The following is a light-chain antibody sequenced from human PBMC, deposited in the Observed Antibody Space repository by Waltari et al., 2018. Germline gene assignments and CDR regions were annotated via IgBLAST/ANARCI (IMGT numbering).Light chain of an antibody. CDR1: QGIRNY. CDR2: GTS. V-gene: IGKV1-16*02. Sequence: DIQMTKSPSSLSAFVGDRVTITCRASQGIRNYLAWFQQKPGEAPRSLIYGTSSLRSGVPSKFSGSGSGTEFTLTISSLQPEDSATYYCQQYATDPFTFGQGTKLEIK. CDR3: QQYATDPFT. J-gene: IGKJ2*01.